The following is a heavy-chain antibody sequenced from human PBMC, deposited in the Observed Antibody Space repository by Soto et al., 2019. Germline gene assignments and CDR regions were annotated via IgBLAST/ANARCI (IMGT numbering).Heavy chain of an antibody. D-gene: IGHD3-3*01. CDR3: AREGVGFGVVYYYMDV. CDR2: IKQDGSEK. J-gene: IGHJ6*03. Sequence: GGSLRLSCAASGFTFSRYCMSWVRQAPGKGLEWVANIKQDGSEKYYVDSVKGRFTISRDNSKNSLYLRMNSLRAEDTAVYYCAREGVGFGVVYYYMDVWGKGTTVTVSS. CDR1: GFTFSRYC. V-gene: IGHV3-7*01.